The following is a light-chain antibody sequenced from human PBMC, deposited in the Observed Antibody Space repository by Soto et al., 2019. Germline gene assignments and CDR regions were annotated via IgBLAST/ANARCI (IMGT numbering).Light chain of an antibody. CDR3: TSYTTSSTYV. Sequence: QSALAQPASVSGSPGQSITIFCTGTSSDVGSYNYVSWYQQHPGRAPKLMIYDVTNRPSGASNRFSGSKSGSTASLTISGLQAEDEADYFCTSYTTSSTYVFGTGTKVTVL. V-gene: IGLV2-14*03. CDR2: DVT. J-gene: IGLJ1*01. CDR1: SSDVGSYNY.